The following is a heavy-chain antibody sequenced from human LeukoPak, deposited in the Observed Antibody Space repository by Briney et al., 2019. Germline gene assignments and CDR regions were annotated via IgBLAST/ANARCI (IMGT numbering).Heavy chain of an antibody. CDR1: EFTLSRHW. CDR2: LNTDGSMT. J-gene: IGHJ3*01. CDR3: VRGSNNGNDEHAFDV. Sequence: GGSLRLSCAPSEFTLSRHWMHWVRQAPGQGLEWVSRLNTDGSMTYYADSVKGRFTISRDNAKNTLYLQLDRLRAEDTAVYYCVRGSNNGNDEHAFDVWGQGTMVTVSS. D-gene: IGHD1-1*01. V-gene: IGHV3-74*01.